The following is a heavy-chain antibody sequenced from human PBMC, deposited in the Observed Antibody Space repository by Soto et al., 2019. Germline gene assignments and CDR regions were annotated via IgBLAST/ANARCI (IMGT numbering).Heavy chain of an antibody. Sequence: QVQLVESGGGVVQPGRSLRLSCAASGFTFSSYGMHWVRQAPGKGLEWVAVISYDGSNKYYADSVKGRFTISRDNSKNTLYLQMNSLRDEDTAVYYCAKDSYWGQGTLVTGSS. V-gene: IGHV3-30*18. J-gene: IGHJ4*02. CDR3: AKDSY. CDR2: ISYDGSNK. CDR1: GFTFSSYG.